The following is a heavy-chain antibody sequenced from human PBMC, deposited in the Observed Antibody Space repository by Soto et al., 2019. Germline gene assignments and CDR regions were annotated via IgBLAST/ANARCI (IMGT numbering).Heavy chain of an antibody. Sequence: QVPLVESGGGLVKPGGSLRLSCAASGFAFSAYYMRWIRQAPGKGLEWLSYISESGTTIYYADSVKGRFTISRDNAKNSLYLQMNSLRAEDTAVYYCTRSDYDTSGYTDYWGQGTLVTVSS. D-gene: IGHD3-22*01. CDR3: TRSDYDTSGYTDY. CDR1: GFAFSAYY. CDR2: ISESGTTI. V-gene: IGHV3-11*01. J-gene: IGHJ4*02.